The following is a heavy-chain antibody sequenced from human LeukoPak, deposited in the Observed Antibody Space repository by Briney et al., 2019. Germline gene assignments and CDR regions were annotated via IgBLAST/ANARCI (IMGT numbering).Heavy chain of an antibody. Sequence: PQTLSLTCTVSGGSISSGGYYWSWIRQHPGKGLEWIGYIYYSGSTYYNPSLKSRVTISVDTSKNQFSLKLSSVTAADTAVYYCARVPRAVVVPAALEAAFDIWGQGTMVTVSS. CDR2: IYYSGST. CDR3: ARVPRAVVVPAALEAAFDI. V-gene: IGHV4-31*03. D-gene: IGHD2-2*01. CDR1: GGSISSGGYY. J-gene: IGHJ3*02.